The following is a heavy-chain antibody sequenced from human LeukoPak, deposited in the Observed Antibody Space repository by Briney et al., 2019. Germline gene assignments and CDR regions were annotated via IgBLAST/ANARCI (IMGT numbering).Heavy chain of an antibody. Sequence: ASVKVSCKASGYTFTSYGISWVRQAPGQGLEWMGWISAYNGNTNYAQKLQGRVTMARNTSISTAYMELSSLRSEDTAVYYCARGGIVATGYYYGMDVWGQGTTVTVSS. CDR2: ISAYNGNT. D-gene: IGHD5-12*01. V-gene: IGHV1-18*01. CDR1: GYTFTSYG. J-gene: IGHJ6*02. CDR3: ARGGIVATGYYYGMDV.